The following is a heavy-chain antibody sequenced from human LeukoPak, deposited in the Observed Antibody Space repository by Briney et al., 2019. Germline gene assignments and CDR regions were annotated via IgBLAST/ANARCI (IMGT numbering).Heavy chain of an antibody. CDR3: AKDRYDFWSGYFDY. CDR2: ISWNSGSI. D-gene: IGHD3-3*01. J-gene: IGHJ4*02. Sequence: GGSLRLACAASGFTFSSYAMTWVRQAPGKGLEWVSGISWNSGSIGYADSVKGRFTISRDNAKNSLYLQMNSLRAEDTALYYCAKDRYDFWSGYFDYWGQGTLVTVSS. CDR1: GFTFSSYA. V-gene: IGHV3-9*01.